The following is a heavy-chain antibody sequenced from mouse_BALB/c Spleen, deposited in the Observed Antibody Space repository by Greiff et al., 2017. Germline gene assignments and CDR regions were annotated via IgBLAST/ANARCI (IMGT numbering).Heavy chain of an antibody. CDR1: GFNIKDYY. D-gene: IGHD1-1*01. J-gene: IGHJ2*01. CDR3: NARGYYGSSIDY. CDR2: IDPENGDT. Sequence: VQLQQSGAELVRSGASVKLSCTASGFNIKDYYMHWVKQRPEQGLEWIGWIDPENGDTEYAPKFQGKATMTADTSSNTAYLQLSSLTSEDTAVYYCNARGYYGSSIDYWGQGTTLTVSS. V-gene: IGHV14-4*02.